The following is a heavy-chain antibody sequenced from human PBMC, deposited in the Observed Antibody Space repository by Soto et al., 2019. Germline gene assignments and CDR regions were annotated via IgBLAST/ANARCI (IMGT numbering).Heavy chain of an antibody. CDR1: GFTFSSYE. V-gene: IGHV3-48*03. D-gene: IGHD3-22*01. CDR2: ISSSGSTI. Sequence: EVQLVESGGGLVQPGGSLRLSCAASGFTFSSYEMNWVRQAPGKGLEWVSYISSSGSTIYYADSVKGRFTISRDNAKNSLYLQMNSLRAEDTAFYYCARVVNYYDSSGIYCDYWGQGTLVTVSS. J-gene: IGHJ4*02. CDR3: ARVVNYYDSSGIYCDY.